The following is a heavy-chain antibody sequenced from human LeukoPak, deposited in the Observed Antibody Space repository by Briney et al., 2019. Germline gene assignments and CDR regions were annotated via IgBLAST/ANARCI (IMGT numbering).Heavy chain of an antibody. CDR2: INSDGSST. J-gene: IGHJ6*03. CDR1: GFTFSSYW. D-gene: IGHD2-2*01. CDR3: ARGKNLGYCSSTSCPLYYYYYMDV. Sequence: GGSLRLSCAASGFTFSSYWMHWVRQAPGKGLVWVSRINSDGSSTSYADSVKGRFTISRDNAKNTLYLQMNSLRAEDTAVYYCARGKNLGYCSSTSCPLYYYYYMDVWGKGTTVTVSS. V-gene: IGHV3-74*01.